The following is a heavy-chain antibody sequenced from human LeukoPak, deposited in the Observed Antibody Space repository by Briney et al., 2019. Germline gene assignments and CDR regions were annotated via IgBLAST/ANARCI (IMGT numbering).Heavy chain of an antibody. CDR2: ISYDGSNK. CDR3: AKTPSLADGSGSYGD. CDR1: GFTFTSYS. V-gene: IGHV3-30*18. J-gene: IGHJ4*02. Sequence: GGSLRLSCAVSGFTFTSYSMNWFRQAPGKGLEWVAVISYDGSNKYYADSVKGRFTISRDNSKNTLYLQMNSLRAEDTAVYYCAKTPSLADGSGSYGDWGQGTLVTVSS. D-gene: IGHD3-10*01.